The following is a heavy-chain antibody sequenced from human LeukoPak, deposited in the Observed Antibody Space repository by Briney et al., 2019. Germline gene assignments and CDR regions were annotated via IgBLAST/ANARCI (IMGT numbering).Heavy chain of an antibody. CDR3: ARGGRAMVRGVIITKYNWFDP. Sequence: ASVKVSCKASGYSFTSYAMHWVRQAPGQGLEWMGWINAVNGNTKYSQKLQGRVTITRDTSASTAYTELTSLRSEATAVYYCARGGRAMVRGVIITKYNWFDPWGQGTLGTVSS. CDR2: INAVNGNT. CDR1: GYSFTSYA. V-gene: IGHV1-3*01. J-gene: IGHJ5*02. D-gene: IGHD3-10*01.